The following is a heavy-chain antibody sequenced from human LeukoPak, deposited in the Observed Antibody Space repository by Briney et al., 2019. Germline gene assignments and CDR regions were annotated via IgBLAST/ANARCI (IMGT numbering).Heavy chain of an antibody. D-gene: IGHD5-18*01. V-gene: IGHV1-18*01. CDR1: GYTFTNYG. CDR3: ASGYLGRAGTTDRLDY. Sequence: ASVKVSCKASGYTFTNYGINWVRQAPGQGLEWMGWISTYNGDTNYAQKIQGRVTMTTDTSTSTAYMELRSLRSDDTAVYYCASGYLGRAGTTDRLDYWGQGTLVTVSS. CDR2: ISTYNGDT. J-gene: IGHJ4*02.